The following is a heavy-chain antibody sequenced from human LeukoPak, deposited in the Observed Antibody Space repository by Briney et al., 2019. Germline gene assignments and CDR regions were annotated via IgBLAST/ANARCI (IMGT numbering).Heavy chain of an antibody. D-gene: IGHD2/OR15-2a*01. CDR3: ARLGEYYWQDY. CDR1: GGSISSGGYY. V-gene: IGHV4-31*03. J-gene: IGHJ4*02. CDR2: IYYSGST. Sequence: PSETLSLTCTVSGGSISSGGYYWSWIRQHPGKGLEWIGYIYYSGSTYYNPSLKSRVTISVDTSKNQFPLKLSSVTAADTAVYYCARLGEYYWQDYWGQGTLVTVSS.